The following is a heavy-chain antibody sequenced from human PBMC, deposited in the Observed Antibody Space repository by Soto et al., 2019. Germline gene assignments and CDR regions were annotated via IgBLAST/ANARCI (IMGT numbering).Heavy chain of an antibody. D-gene: IGHD3-16*01. CDR1: GDSVSGNSAA. CDR3: AREFKYYESSDSYFDY. V-gene: IGHV6-1*01. J-gene: IGHJ4*02. CDR2: TYYRSKWYN. Sequence: SQTLSLTGAISGDSVSGNSAAWNWIRQSPSRGLEWLGRTYYRSKWYNDYAVSVKSRITVTPDTSKNQFSLHLNSVTPEDTAVYYCAREFKYYESSDSYFDYWGQGALVTVSS.